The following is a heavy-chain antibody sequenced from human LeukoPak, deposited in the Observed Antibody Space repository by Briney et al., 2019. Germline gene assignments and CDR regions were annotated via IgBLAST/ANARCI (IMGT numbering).Heavy chain of an antibody. J-gene: IGHJ6*03. D-gene: IGHD2-21*01. CDR3: ARGAPIPPHYYYMEV. CDR2: IIPLFGTT. V-gene: IGHV1-69*13. Sequence: ASVKVSCNASGRSFNNSAPNSYAISWVLQAPGQGLGWMGGIIPLFGTTSYSQRLQGRVTITADDSSSTVYMEQTSLTSEDTAEYFCARGAPIPPHYYYMEVWGTGTTVTVSS. CDR1: GRSFNNSAPNSYA.